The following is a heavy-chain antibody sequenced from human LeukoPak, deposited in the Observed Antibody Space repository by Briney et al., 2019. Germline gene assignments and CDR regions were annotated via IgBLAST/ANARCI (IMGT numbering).Heavy chain of an antibody. CDR1: GGSISSSSYY. V-gene: IGHV4-39*01. J-gene: IGHJ6*03. CDR2: IYYSGST. Sequence: SETLSLTCTVSGGSISSSSYYWGWIRQPPGKGLEWIGSIYYSGSTYYNPSLKSRVTISVDTSKNQFSLKLSSVTAADTAVYYCARTGGSGSRYSFMDVWGKGTTVTVSS. CDR3: ARTGGSGSRYSFMDV. D-gene: IGHD3-10*01.